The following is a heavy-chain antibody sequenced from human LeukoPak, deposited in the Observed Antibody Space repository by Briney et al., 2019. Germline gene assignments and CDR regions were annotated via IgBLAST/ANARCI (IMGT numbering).Heavy chain of an antibody. CDR3: ARDRYGANSPFDY. D-gene: IGHD4-23*01. CDR2: IWYDGSNK. V-gene: IGHV3-33*08. CDR1: GFTFRSYD. J-gene: IGHJ4*02. Sequence: PGRSLRLSCAASGFTFRSYDMHWVRQAPGKGLEWVAVIWYDGSNKYSADSVKGRFTISRDNSKNTLYLQMNSLRAEDTAVYYCARDRYGANSPFDYWGQGTLVTVSS.